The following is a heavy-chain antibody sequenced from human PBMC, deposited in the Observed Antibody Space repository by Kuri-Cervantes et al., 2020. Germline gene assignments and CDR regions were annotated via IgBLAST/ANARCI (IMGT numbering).Heavy chain of an antibody. CDR1: GYTFTSYG. D-gene: IGHD1-26*01. CDR3: ARDAVSATTARVFDY. J-gene: IGHJ4*02. CDR2: ISAYNGNT. Sequence: ASVKVSCKASGYTFTSYGTSWVRQAPGQGLEWMGWISAYNGNTKYAQKLQGRVTMTTDTSTSTAYMELRSLRSDDTAVYYCARDAVSATTARVFDYWGQGTPVTVSS. V-gene: IGHV1-18*01.